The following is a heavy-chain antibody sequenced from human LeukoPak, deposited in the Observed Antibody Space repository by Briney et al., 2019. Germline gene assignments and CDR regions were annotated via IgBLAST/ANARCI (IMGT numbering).Heavy chain of an antibody. CDR1: GFTFSSYD. CDR3: ARAAYSSTWYSRYFDL. Sequence: PGGSLRLSCAASGFTFSSYDIHWVRQATGKGLEWVSGIGTAGEIYYPASVKGRFTISRENAKNSLYLQMNSLSAGDTAVYYCARAAYSSTWYSRYFDLWGRGTLVTVSS. V-gene: IGHV3-13*01. CDR2: IGTAGEI. J-gene: IGHJ2*01. D-gene: IGHD6-13*01.